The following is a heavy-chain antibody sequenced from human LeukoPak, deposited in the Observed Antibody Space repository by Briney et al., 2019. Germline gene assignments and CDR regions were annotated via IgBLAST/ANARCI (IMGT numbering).Heavy chain of an antibody. J-gene: IGHJ4*02. CDR1: GFSFSSYA. D-gene: IGHD3-10*01. CDR2: ISSDGSNK. Sequence: GGSLRLSCAASGFSFSSYAMDWVRQAPGKGLEWVVVISSDGSNKYYADSVKGRFTISRDNSKNTLYLQMNSLRAEDTAVYYCARDAGWFGELYVDYWGQGTLVTVSS. CDR3: ARDAGWFGELYVDY. V-gene: IGHV3-30-3*01.